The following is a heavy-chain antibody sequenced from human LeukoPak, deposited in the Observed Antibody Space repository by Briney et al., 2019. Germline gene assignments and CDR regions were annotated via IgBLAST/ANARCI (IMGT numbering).Heavy chain of an antibody. V-gene: IGHV1-69*13. Sequence: ASVKVSCKASGGTFSSYAISWVRQAPGQGLGWMGGIIPIFGTANYAQKFQGRVTITADESTSTAYMELSSLRSEDTAVYYCARDLGYCSGGSCYSGDSFDYWGQGTLVTVSS. J-gene: IGHJ4*02. D-gene: IGHD2-15*01. CDR1: GGTFSSYA. CDR3: ARDLGYCSGGSCYSGDSFDY. CDR2: IIPIFGTA.